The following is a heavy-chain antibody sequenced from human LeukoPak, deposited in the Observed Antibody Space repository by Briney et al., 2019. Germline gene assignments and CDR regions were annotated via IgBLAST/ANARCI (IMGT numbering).Heavy chain of an antibody. Sequence: SETLSLTCTVSGGSMNDYYWSWIRRPPGKGLEWVGYMYYSGSTNYNPSLKSRVSISIDTSKNQFSLKLSSVTAADTAVYYCAREALYCSGGSCLDYWGQGTLVTVSS. CDR1: GGSMNDYY. J-gene: IGHJ4*02. D-gene: IGHD2-15*01. CDR3: AREALYCSGGSCLDY. V-gene: IGHV4-59*12. CDR2: MYYSGST.